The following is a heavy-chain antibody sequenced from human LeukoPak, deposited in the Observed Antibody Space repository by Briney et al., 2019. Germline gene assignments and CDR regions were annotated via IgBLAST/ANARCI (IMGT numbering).Heavy chain of an antibody. CDR2: INHSGST. V-gene: IGHV4-34*01. CDR3: ARVSRQLVRGSYYFDY. D-gene: IGHD6-6*01. J-gene: IGHJ4*02. CDR1: GGSFSGYY. Sequence: SETLSLTCAVYGGSFSGYYWSWIRQPPGKGLEWIGEINHSGSTNYNPSLKSRVTISVDTSKNQFSLKLSSVTAADTAVYYCARVSRQLVRGSYYFDYWGQGTLVTVSS.